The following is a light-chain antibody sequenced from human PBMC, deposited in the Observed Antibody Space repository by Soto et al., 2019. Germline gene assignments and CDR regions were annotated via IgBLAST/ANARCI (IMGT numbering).Light chain of an antibody. J-gene: IGLJ2*01. CDR2: ANN. CDR1: SSNIGAGFD. V-gene: IGLV1-40*01. Sequence: QLVLTQPPSVSGAPGQRVTMSCSGSSSNIGAGFDVHWYQQLPGTAPKLLIYANNNRPSGVPDRFSGSKSGTSASLAITGLQAEDEADYYCQSYDSNLSAHVVFGGGTKLTVL. CDR3: QSYDSNLSAHVV.